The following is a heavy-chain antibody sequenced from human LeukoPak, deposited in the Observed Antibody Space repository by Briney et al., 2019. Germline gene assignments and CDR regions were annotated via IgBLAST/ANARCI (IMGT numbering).Heavy chain of an antibody. D-gene: IGHD2-2*01. CDR3: ARGVCSSTSCYYYYGMDV. CDR1: GGSTSSYY. J-gene: IGHJ6*02. Sequence: SETLSLTCTVSGGSTSSYYWSWIRQPPGKGLEWIGYIYYSGSTNYNPSLKSRVTISVDTSKNQFSLKLSSVTAADTAVYYCARGVCSSTSCYYYYGMDVWGQGTTVTVSS. CDR2: IYYSGST. V-gene: IGHV4-59*08.